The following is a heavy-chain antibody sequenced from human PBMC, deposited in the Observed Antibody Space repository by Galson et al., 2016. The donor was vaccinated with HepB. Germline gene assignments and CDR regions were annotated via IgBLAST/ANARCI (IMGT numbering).Heavy chain of an antibody. J-gene: IGHJ4*02. CDR3: SRGWSNLDY. D-gene: IGHD3-16*02. CDR1: GDSVLSNNLA. CDR2: TYHRSQWYH. Sequence: CAISGDSVLSNNLAWNWIRQSPSRGLEWLGRTYHRSQWYHDYAVSVRNRITIDPDTAKNQFSLQLKSVSPDDTAVYYCSRGWSNLDYWGQGSLVIVSS. V-gene: IGHV6-1*01.